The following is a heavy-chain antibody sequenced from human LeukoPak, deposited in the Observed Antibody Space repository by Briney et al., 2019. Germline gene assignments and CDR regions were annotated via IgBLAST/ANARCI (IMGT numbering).Heavy chain of an antibody. V-gene: IGHV3-21*04. Sequence: PGGSPRLSCAASGFTFSSYSMTWVRQAPGKGLEWVSSISSSSSYIYYADSVKGRFTISRDNAKNSLYLQMNSLRAEDTALYYCAKGDRRVVPAAIRVWGQGTTVTVSS. J-gene: IGHJ6*02. D-gene: IGHD2-2*02. CDR1: GFTFSSYS. CDR2: ISSSSSYI. CDR3: AKGDRRVVPAAIRV.